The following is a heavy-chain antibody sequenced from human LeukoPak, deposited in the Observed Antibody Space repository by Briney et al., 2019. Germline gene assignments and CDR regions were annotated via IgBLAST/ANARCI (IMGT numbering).Heavy chain of an antibody. CDR1: GYTFTSYD. V-gene: IGHV1-8*01. D-gene: IGHD4-23*01. CDR3: ARGISLRWPQQAKRPRIYYYGMDV. Sequence: GASVKVSCKASGYTFTSYDINWVRQATGQGLEWMGWMNPNSGNTGYAQKFQGRVTMTRNTSISTAYMELSSLRSEDTAVYYCARGISLRWPQQAKRPRIYYYGMDVWGQGTTVTVSS. J-gene: IGHJ6*02. CDR2: MNPNSGNT.